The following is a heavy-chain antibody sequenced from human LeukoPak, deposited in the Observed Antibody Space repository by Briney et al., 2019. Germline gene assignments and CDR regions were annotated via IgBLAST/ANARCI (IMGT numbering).Heavy chain of an antibody. J-gene: IGHJ4*02. V-gene: IGHV3-48*01. CDR2: ISSSSSTL. D-gene: IGHD1-7*01. Sequence: GGSLRLSCTVSGFTFSSYSTNWVRQAPGKGLEWVSFISSSSSTLHYADSVRGRFIISRDNARNALYLQMNSLRPEDTGVYYCARDWNYHFDYWGPGSLVTVSS. CDR3: ARDWNYHFDY. CDR1: GFTFSSYS.